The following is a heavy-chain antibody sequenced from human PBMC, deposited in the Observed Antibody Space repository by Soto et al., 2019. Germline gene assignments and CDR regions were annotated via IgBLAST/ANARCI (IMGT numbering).Heavy chain of an antibody. CDR1: GFTLSNYL. J-gene: IGHJ4*02. V-gene: IGHV3-7*01. CDR3: AREKRANGYFDY. Sequence: GGSLRLSCAASGFTLSNYLMSWVRQAPGKGLEWVANIKQDGSEKYYVASVNGRFAISRDNAKNSLYLQMNSLRADDTAVYYCAREKRANGYFDYWGQGTLVTVSS. CDR2: IKQDGSEK. D-gene: IGHD6-25*01.